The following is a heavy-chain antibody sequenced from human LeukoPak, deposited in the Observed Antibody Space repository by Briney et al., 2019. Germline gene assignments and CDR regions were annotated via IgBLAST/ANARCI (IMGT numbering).Heavy chain of an antibody. CDR3: ARDAPYSGGCCAFDI. V-gene: IGHV3-30-3*01. CDR1: GFIFSSYA. Sequence: GGSLRLSCVDCGFIFSSYALHWLRQAPGKGLEWVAVISADGNEQYYADSVKGRFTMSRDNYKNTLFLQMTSLRTDETAVYFCARDAPYSGGCCAFDIWGQGTTVIVS. J-gene: IGHJ3*02. CDR2: ISADGNEQ. D-gene: IGHD6-19*01.